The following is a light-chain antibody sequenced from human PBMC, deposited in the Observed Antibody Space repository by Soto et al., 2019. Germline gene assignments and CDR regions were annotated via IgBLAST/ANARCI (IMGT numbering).Light chain of an antibody. J-gene: IGKJ3*01. CDR3: QQYYSYPPFT. Sequence: AIRMTQSPSSLSASTGDRVTITCRASQGISSYLAWYQQKPGKAPKLLIYAASTLQSGVPSRFNGSGSGTDFNLTISCLQSEDFATYYCQQYYSYPPFTFGPGTKVEIK. CDR1: QGISSY. CDR2: AAS. V-gene: IGKV1-8*01.